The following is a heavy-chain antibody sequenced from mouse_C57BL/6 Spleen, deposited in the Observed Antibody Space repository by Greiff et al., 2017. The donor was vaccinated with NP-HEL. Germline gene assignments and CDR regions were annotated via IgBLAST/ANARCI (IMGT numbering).Heavy chain of an antibody. V-gene: IGHV1-78*01. D-gene: IGHD1-1*02. Sequence: SYSSFFPPCSSFPISFPFSVYPFTAHTLHFMKHTPYHGLEWIGYIYPRDGSTKYNEKFKGKATLTADKSSSTAYMQLNSLTSEDSAVYFCARDYGHYWGQGTTLTVSS. CDR3: ARDYGHY. J-gene: IGHJ2*01. CDR1: VYPFTAHT. CDR2: IYPRDGST.